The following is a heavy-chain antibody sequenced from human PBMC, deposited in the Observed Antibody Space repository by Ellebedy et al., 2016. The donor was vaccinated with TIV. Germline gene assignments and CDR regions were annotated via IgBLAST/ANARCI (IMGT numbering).Heavy chain of an antibody. Sequence: GGSLRLXCAASGFTFDDYAMHWVRQAPGKGLEWVSGISWNSGSIGYADSVKGRFTISRDNAKNSLYLQMNSLRAEDTAVYYRAREAYYYDSSGSYRDFDYWGQGTLVTVSS. D-gene: IGHD3-22*01. CDR1: GFTFDDYA. CDR3: AREAYYYDSSGSYRDFDY. CDR2: ISWNSGSI. J-gene: IGHJ4*02. V-gene: IGHV3-9*01.